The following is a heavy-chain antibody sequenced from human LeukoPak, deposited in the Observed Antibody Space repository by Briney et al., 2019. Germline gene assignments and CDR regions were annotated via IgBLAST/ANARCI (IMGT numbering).Heavy chain of an antibody. CDR2: IYTSGST. Sequence: SETLSLTCTVSGGSISSYYWSWIRQPAGKGLEWIGRIYTSGSTNYNPSLKSRVTMSVDTSKNQFSLKLSSVTAADTAVYYCARARGLGNYYDSSGSPRRAFDIWGQGTMVTVSS. CDR3: ARARGLGNYYDSSGSPRRAFDI. V-gene: IGHV4-4*07. J-gene: IGHJ3*02. CDR1: GGSISSYY. D-gene: IGHD3-22*01.